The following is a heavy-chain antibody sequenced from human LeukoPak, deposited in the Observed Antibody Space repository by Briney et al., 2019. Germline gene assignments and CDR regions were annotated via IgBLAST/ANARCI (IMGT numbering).Heavy chain of an antibody. CDR1: GLIFSTYD. D-gene: IGHD2-15*01. Sequence: GGSLRLSCAVSGLIFSTYDMRWVRQAPGKGLEWVSSVGASGGSTYYADSVKGRFTISRDNSKNTLYLQMDSLRVGDTAVYFCSRGPGRGPSDYWGQGTLVTVSS. V-gene: IGHV3-23*01. CDR2: VGASGGST. J-gene: IGHJ4*02. CDR3: SRGPGRGPSDY.